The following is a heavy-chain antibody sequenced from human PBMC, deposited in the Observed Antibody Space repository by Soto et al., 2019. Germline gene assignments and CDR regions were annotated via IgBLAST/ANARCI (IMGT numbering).Heavy chain of an antibody. CDR2: FDPEDGET. CDR3: ATLPSSNGFKWYDP. CDR1: GYTLTELS. J-gene: IGHJ5*02. D-gene: IGHD5-18*01. V-gene: IGHV1-24*01. Sequence: ASVKVSCKVSGYTLTELSMHWVRQAPGKGLEWMGGFDPEDGETIYAQKFQGRVTMTEDTSTDTAYMELSSLRSEDTAVYYCATLPSSNGFKWYDPWGQGTLVTVSS.